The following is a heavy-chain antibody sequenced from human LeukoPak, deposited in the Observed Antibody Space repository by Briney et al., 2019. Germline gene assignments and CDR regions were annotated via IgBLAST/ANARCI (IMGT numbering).Heavy chain of an antibody. CDR3: ARELLGAPTPGAY. V-gene: IGHV4-4*02. J-gene: IGHJ4*02. CDR1: TVSGSSGNF. D-gene: IGHD1-26*01. Sequence: PSGTLSLTCALSTVSGSSGNFWSWVRQPPGEGLEWIGEVHKSGRTNYNPSLKTRVTISIDASKNQLSLELTSVTAADTAVYYCARELLGAPTPGAYWGQGTRVTVSS. CDR2: VHKSGRT.